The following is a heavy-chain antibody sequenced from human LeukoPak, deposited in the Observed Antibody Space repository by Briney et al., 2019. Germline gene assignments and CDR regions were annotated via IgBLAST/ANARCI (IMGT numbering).Heavy chain of an antibody. D-gene: IGHD3-22*01. Sequence: GGSLRLSCAASGFTLSSYWMHWVRQAPGKGLVWVSRKSDGSTNYADSVKGRFTISRDNAKNTVSLQMNSLRPEDTGVYYCARAPSEIGGYYPEYFRHWGQGTLVTVSS. CDR3: ARAPSEIGGYYPEYFRH. CDR2: KSDGST. CDR1: GFTLSSYW. J-gene: IGHJ1*01. V-gene: IGHV3-74*01.